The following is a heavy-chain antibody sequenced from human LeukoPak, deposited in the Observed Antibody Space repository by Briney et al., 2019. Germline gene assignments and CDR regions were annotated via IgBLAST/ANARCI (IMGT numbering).Heavy chain of an antibody. D-gene: IGHD3-10*01. J-gene: IGHJ6*03. CDR1: GFTFDDYG. CDR3: ARNSGAGYYFYMDV. V-gene: IGHV3-20*04. CDR2: IKWNGGST. Sequence: GGSLRLSCAASGFTFDDYGMSWVRQAPGKGLEWVSGIKWNGGSTGYADSVKGRFTISRDNAKNSLYLQMNSLRAEDTALYYCARNSGAGYYFYMDVWGKGTAVTVSS.